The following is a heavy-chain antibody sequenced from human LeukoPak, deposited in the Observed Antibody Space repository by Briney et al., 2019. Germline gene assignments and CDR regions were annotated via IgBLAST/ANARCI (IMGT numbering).Heavy chain of an antibody. Sequence: PSETLSLTCTVSGDSISSYSWSWIRQPPGKGLEWIGDIYNSGNTNYNPSLKSRVTMSVSTSKNQFSLSQSSVTAADTAVYYCARQTRYNYGPAFDFWGQGALVTVSS. CDR2: IYNSGNT. CDR1: GDSISSYS. D-gene: IGHD5-18*01. J-gene: IGHJ4*02. CDR3: ARQTRYNYGPAFDF. V-gene: IGHV4-59*08.